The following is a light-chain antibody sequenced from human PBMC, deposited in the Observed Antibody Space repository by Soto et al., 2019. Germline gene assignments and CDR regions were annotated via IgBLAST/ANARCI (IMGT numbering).Light chain of an antibody. CDR1: NSNIGSNK. J-gene: IGLJ1*01. V-gene: IGLV1-44*01. CDR3: ATWDDSLHGYV. Sequence: QSVLTQPPSASGTPGQRVTISCSGSNSNIGSNKVNWYQQLPGTAPKLLIYTSNQRPSGVPERFSGSKSGTSASLAISGLQSEDEADYYCATWDDSLHGYVFGTGTKVTVL. CDR2: TSN.